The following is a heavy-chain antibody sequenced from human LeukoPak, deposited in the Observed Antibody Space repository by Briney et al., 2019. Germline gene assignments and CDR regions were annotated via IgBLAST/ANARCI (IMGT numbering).Heavy chain of an antibody. CDR1: GYTFTSYG. Sequence: ASVKVSCKASGYTFTSYGISWVRQAPVQGLEWMGWISAYNGNTNYAQKLQGRVTMTTDTSTSTAYMQLRSLRSDDTAVYYCARLYDSSGYPQALGYWGQGTLVTVSS. V-gene: IGHV1-18*01. J-gene: IGHJ4*02. CDR3: ARLYDSSGYPQALGY. D-gene: IGHD3-22*01. CDR2: ISAYNGNT.